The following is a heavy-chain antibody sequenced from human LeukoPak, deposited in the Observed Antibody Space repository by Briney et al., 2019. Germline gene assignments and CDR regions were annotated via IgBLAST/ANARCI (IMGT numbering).Heavy chain of an antibody. CDR3: TIILQLISGPFDY. D-gene: IGHD2-2*01. J-gene: IGHJ4*02. Sequence: AASVKLSCKASGYTFTGYYMHWVRQAPGQGLEWIGWVNPNSGGTNYAQKFRGVVTMTRDTSMSPAYMELSRLRADDTAVYYCTIILQLISGPFDYWGKGTLVTVSS. V-gene: IGHV1-2*02. CDR1: GYTFTGYY. CDR2: VNPNSGGT.